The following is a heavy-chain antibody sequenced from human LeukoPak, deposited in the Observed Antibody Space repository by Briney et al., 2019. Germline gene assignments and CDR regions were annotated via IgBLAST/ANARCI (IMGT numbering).Heavy chain of an antibody. J-gene: IGHJ3*02. CDR3: TRHGGRDYYDSSEDAFDI. D-gene: IGHD3-22*01. CDR2: IRSKAHSYAT. CDR1: GFTFSGSA. Sequence: GGSLRLSCAASGFTFSGSAMHWVRQASGKGLEWVGRIRSKAHSYATAYAASVKGRFTISRDDSKNTAYLQMNSLETEDTAVYYCTRHGGRDYYDSSEDAFDIWGQGTMVIVSS. V-gene: IGHV3-73*01.